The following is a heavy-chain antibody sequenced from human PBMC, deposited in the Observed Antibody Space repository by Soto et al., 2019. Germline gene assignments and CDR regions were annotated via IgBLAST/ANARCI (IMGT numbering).Heavy chain of an antibody. CDR3: AKCGDVVVVAAADY. Sequence: PGGSLRLSCAASGFTFSRYGMHWVRQAPGKGLEWVAVISYDGSNKYYADSVKGRFTISRDNSKNTLYLQMNSLRAEDTAVYYCAKCGDVVVVAAADYWGQGTLVTVSS. V-gene: IGHV3-30*18. CDR2: ISYDGSNK. CDR1: GFTFSRYG. D-gene: IGHD2-15*01. J-gene: IGHJ4*02.